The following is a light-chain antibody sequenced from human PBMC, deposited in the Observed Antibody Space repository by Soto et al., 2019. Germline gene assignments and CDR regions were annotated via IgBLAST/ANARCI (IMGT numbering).Light chain of an antibody. V-gene: IGLV2-14*03. CDR2: DVS. J-gene: IGLJ1*01. CDR3: SSYTTSITHV. CDR1: SSDVGAFDY. Sequence: QSVLTQPASVSGSPGQSITISCTGSSSDVGAFDYVCWHQQHPGKAPKLLIFDVSSRHSGVSSRFSASKSGNTASLTISGLQAEDEADYYCSSYTTSITHVFGTGTKVTVL.